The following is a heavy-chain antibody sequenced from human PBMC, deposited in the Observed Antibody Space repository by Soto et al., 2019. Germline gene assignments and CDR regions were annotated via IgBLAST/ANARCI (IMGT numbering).Heavy chain of an antibody. Sequence: LRLSCAASGFFFEDYAMHWVRQAPGKGLEWVSAISWNSGNIGYADSVKGRFTISRDNAKNSLYLQMNSLRTEDTAFYFCAKDMRSSQGGSYAAELWGQGTLVTVSS. CDR2: ISWNSGNI. CDR1: GFFFEDYA. D-gene: IGHD3-10*01. J-gene: IGHJ4*02. CDR3: AKDMRSSQGGSYAAEL. V-gene: IGHV3-9*01.